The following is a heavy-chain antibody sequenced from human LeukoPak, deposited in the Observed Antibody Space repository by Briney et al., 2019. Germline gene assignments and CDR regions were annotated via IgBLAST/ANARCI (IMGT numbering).Heavy chain of an antibody. Sequence: PSETLSLTCTVSGGSISRYYWSWIRQPPGKGLEWICYIYYSGITNYNPALKSRVTISVDTSKNQFSLKLSSVTAADTAVYYCASMIVGERGDYFDYWGQGTMVTVSS. CDR3: ASMIVGERGDYFDY. D-gene: IGHD3-22*01. J-gene: IGHJ4*02. CDR1: GGSISRYY. V-gene: IGHV4-59*01. CDR2: IYYSGIT.